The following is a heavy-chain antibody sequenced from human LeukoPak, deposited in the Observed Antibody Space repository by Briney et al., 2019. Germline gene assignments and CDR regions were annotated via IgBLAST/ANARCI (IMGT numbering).Heavy chain of an antibody. CDR2: IYSGGST. D-gene: IGHD6-19*01. Sequence: VGSLRLSHVTAGFTVRSKYISWGRQAPGKGLEWVSVIYSGGSTYYADSVKGRFTISRHNSKNTLYLQMNSLRAEDTAVYYCARESAVADGMDVWGQGTTVTVSS. CDR1: GFTVRSKY. J-gene: IGHJ6*02. V-gene: IGHV3-53*04. CDR3: ARESAVADGMDV.